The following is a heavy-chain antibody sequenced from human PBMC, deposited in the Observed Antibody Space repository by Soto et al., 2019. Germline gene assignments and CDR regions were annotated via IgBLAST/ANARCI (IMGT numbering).Heavy chain of an antibody. CDR2: IDPSDSYT. CDR3: ARTSVVGATLGNYYYYYGMDV. Sequence: GESLKISCKGSGYSFTSYWISWVRQMPGKGLEWMGRIDPSDSYTNYSPSFQGHVTISADKSISTAYLQWSSLKASDTAMYYCARTSVVGATLGNYYYYYGMDVWGQGTTVTVSS. D-gene: IGHD1-26*01. CDR1: GYSFTSYW. V-gene: IGHV5-10-1*01. J-gene: IGHJ6*02.